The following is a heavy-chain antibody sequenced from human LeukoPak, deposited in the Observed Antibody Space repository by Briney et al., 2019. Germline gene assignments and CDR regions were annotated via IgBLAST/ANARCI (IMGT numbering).Heavy chain of an antibody. V-gene: IGHV3-43*02. D-gene: IGHD3-22*01. CDR2: ISADGDST. CDR1: GFSFDDYA. Sequence: GGSLRLSCAAAGFSFDDYAMYWVRQAPGKGLQWVSVISADGDSTYYADSVTGRFTISKDNSKNSLYLQMNSLRSEDTAFYYCAKKQAPYYYATTGYPDYWGQGTLVTVSS. CDR3: AKKQAPYYYATTGYPDY. J-gene: IGHJ4*02.